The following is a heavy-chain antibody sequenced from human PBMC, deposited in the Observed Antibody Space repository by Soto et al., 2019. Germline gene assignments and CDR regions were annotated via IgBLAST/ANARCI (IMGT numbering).Heavy chain of an antibody. CDR3: ARLDTVANYFDY. D-gene: IGHD1-1*01. CDR2: IYYRGST. V-gene: IGHV4-59*01. Sequence: SETLSLTCAVSGGSITSYYWSWIRQPPGKGLEWIGSIYYRGSTNHNPSLKSRVTMSVDMSKNQFSLKLTSVIAADTAVYYCARLDTVANYFDYWGQGVLVTVSS. CDR1: GGSITSYY. J-gene: IGHJ4*02.